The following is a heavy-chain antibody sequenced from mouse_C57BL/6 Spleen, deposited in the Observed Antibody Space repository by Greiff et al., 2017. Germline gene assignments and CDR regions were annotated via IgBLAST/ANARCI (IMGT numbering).Heavy chain of an antibody. Sequence: VKVVESGAELVRPGASVTLSCKASGYTFTDYEMHWVKQTPVHGLEWIGAIDPETGGTAYNQKFKGKAILTADKSSSTAYMELRSLTSEDSAVYYCTRWVAYAMDYWGQGTSVTVSS. CDR3: TRWVAYAMDY. J-gene: IGHJ4*01. CDR1: GYTFTDYE. V-gene: IGHV1-15*01. CDR2: IDPETGGT. D-gene: IGHD1-1*02.